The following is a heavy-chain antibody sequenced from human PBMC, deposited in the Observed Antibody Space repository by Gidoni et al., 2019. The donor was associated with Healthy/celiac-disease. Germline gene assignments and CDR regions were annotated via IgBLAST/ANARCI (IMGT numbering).Heavy chain of an antibody. J-gene: IGHJ6*02. CDR3: ARDTTMVRDHYYYYGMDV. Sequence: QLQLQESGPGLVKPSETLSLTCTVSGRSISSSSYHWGWIRQPPGKGLEWIGSIYYRGSTYDNPSLKSRVTISVDTSKNQFSLKLSSVTAADTAVYYCARDTTMVRDHYYYYGMDVWGQGTTVTVSS. CDR1: GRSISSSSYH. CDR2: IYYRGST. D-gene: IGHD3-10*01. V-gene: IGHV4-39*07.